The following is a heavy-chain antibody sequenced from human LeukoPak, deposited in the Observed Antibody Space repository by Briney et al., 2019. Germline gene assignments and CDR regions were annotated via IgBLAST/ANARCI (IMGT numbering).Heavy chain of an antibody. CDR3: ARPAVADTGAFDY. CDR2: ISSSSSYI. V-gene: IGHV3-21*01. D-gene: IGHD6-19*01. J-gene: IGHJ4*02. CDR1: GFTFSSYS. Sequence: KPGGSLRLSCAASGFTFSSYSMNWVRQAPGKGLEWVSSISSSSSYIYYADSVKGRFTISRDNAKNSLYLQMNSLRAEDTAVYYCARPAVADTGAFDYWGQGTLVTVSS.